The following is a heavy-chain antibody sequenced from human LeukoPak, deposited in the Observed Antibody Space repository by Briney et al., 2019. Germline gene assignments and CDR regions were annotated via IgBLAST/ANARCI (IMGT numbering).Heavy chain of an antibody. CDR1: GGSFSSDSYY. Sequence: SETLSLTCSVSGGSFSSDSYYWSWIRQPAGKGQEWIGRIYASGNTNYNPYLTSRITISIDTSKHQFSLKLTSVTAADTAVYYCARDPGGSGPASWGPGTLVTVSS. CDR2: IYASGNT. V-gene: IGHV4-61*02. J-gene: IGHJ5*02. CDR3: ARDPGGSGPAS. D-gene: IGHD6-19*01.